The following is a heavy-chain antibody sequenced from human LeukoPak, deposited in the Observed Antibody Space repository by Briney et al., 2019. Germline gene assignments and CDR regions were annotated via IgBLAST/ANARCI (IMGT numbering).Heavy chain of an antibody. J-gene: IGHJ3*02. CDR3: ARLPAPSTVVTPFMAFDI. V-gene: IGHV5-51*01. Sequence: GESLKISCQGSGYSFTSYWIGWVRQMPGKGLEWMGIIYPGDSDTRYSPSFQGQVTISADKSISTAYLQWSSLKASDTAMYYCARLPAPSTVVTPFMAFDIWGQGTMVTVSS. D-gene: IGHD4-23*01. CDR2: IYPGDSDT. CDR1: GYSFTSYW.